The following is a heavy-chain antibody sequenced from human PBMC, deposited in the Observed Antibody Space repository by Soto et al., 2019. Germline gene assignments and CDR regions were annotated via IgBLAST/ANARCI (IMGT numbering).Heavy chain of an antibody. V-gene: IGHV4-34*01. CDR2: INDSGNI. D-gene: IGHD3-10*01. CDR3: ARGLLLWFGELSRRGGYYYYMDV. J-gene: IGHJ6*03. Sequence: QVQLQQWGAGLLKPSETLSLTCAVYGGSFSGYQWTWIRQTPGKGLEWIGEINDSGNINYNPSLKSRVTILVDTAKKQISLKLSSVTAADPAVYYCARGLLLWFGELSRRGGYYYYMDVWGKGTSVTVSS. CDR1: GGSFSGYQ.